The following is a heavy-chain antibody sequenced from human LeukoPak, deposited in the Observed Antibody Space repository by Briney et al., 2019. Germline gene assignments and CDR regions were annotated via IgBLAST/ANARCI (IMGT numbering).Heavy chain of an antibody. J-gene: IGHJ4*02. CDR3: ARVSGSYGDRYFDY. V-gene: IGHV1-2*02. CDR1: GYTFTGYY. Sequence: ASVKVSCKASGYTFTGYYMHWVRQAPGQGLECMGWINPNSGGTNYAQKFQGRVTMTRDTSISTAYMELSRLRSDDTAVYYCARVSGSYGDRYFDYWGQGTLVTVSS. D-gene: IGHD4-17*01. CDR2: INPNSGGT.